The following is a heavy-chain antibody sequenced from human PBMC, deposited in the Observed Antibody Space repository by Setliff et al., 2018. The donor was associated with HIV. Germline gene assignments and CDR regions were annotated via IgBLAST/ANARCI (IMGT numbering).Heavy chain of an antibody. CDR3: ARDGPLEGSYRYYYYYMDV. D-gene: IGHD3-10*01. J-gene: IGHJ6*03. CDR1: GGSISSFY. CDR2: IHYRGST. V-gene: IGHV4-59*01. Sequence: SETLSLTCTVSGGSISSFYWTWIRQPPGKGLEWIGYIHYRGSTNYHPSLRGRVTISVDTSKNQFSLKLSSVTAADTAVYYCARDGPLEGSYRYYYYYMDVWGKGTTVTVSS.